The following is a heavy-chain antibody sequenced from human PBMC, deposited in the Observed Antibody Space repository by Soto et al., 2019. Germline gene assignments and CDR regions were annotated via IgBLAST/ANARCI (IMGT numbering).Heavy chain of an antibody. CDR3: ARRLYYDSSGFEGGGMDV. J-gene: IGHJ6*02. D-gene: IGHD3-22*01. V-gene: IGHV4-30-2*03. CDR1: GVSISSGGYS. Sequence: TLSLTCAVSGVSISSGGYSWSWIRQPPGKGLEWIGYIYHSGSTYYNPSLKSRVTISVDTSKNQFSLKLSSVTAADTAVYYCARRLYYDSSGFEGGGMDVWGQGTTVTVS. CDR2: IYHSGST.